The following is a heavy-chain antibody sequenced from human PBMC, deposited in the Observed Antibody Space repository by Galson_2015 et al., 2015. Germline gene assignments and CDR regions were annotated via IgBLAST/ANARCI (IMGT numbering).Heavy chain of an antibody. CDR1: GFPFTSYG. J-gene: IGHJ4*02. CDR3: ARNYDTSYYFCEGGDN. Sequence: SLRLSCAASGFPFTSYGITWVRQAPGQGLEWVAGVSGSGVSTYYADSVQGRFTISRDSSTSTAYLQMESLRAEDTAVYYCARNYDTSYYFCEGGDNWGQGTLVTVSS. D-gene: IGHD3-22*01. CDR2: VSGSGVST. V-gene: IGHV3-23*01.